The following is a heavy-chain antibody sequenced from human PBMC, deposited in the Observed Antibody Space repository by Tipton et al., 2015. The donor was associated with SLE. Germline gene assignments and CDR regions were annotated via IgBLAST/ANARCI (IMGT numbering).Heavy chain of an antibody. CDR3: ARGRNGIAAAGLDY. CDR2: IYYSGST. Sequence: TLSLTCTVSGGSISSSSYYWGWIRQPPGKGLEWIGSIYYSGSTYYNPSLKSRVTISVDTSKNQFSLKLSSVTAADTAVYYCARGRNGIAAAGLDYWGQGTLVTVSS. V-gene: IGHV4-39*07. CDR1: GGSISSSSYY. D-gene: IGHD6-13*01. J-gene: IGHJ4*02.